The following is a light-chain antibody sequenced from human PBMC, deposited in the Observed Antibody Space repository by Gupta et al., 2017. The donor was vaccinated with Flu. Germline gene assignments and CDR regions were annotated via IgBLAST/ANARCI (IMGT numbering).Light chain of an antibody. V-gene: IGLV3-10*01. Sequence: QTAKITCSGDALAKKVADCYYQKSGQDPALLIFDEIKRPSGIPGRFFGSTTGTTATFTISGAQVDDEADYYCYSTDTSGNNRVVFGGGTKLTVL. CDR3: YSTDTSGNNRVV. J-gene: IGLJ2*01. CDR1: ALAKKV. CDR2: DEI.